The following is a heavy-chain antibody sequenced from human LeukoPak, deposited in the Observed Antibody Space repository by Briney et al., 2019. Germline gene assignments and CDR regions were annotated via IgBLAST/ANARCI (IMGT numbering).Heavy chain of an antibody. CDR3: ARDFSGYDHTYYDL. J-gene: IGHJ4*02. CDR1: GGTFITYV. V-gene: IGHV1-69*13. Sequence: GASVKVSCKASGGTFITYVISWVRQAPGQGLEWMGGIIPILGATDYAQSFQGRVTITADESTSTAYMELSSLRFEDTAMYYCARDFSGYDHTYYDLWGQGTLLTVSS. D-gene: IGHD3-16*01. CDR2: IIPILGAT.